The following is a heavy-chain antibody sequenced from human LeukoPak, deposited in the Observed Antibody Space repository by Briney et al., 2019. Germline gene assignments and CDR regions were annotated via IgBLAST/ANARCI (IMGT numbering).Heavy chain of an antibody. CDR3: ATMMVTPGAFDI. J-gene: IGHJ3*02. CDR2: INPSGGST. Sequence: ASVKVSCKASGYTFTSYYMHWVRQAPGRGLEWMGIINPSGGSTSYAQKFQGRVTMTRDTSTSTVYMELSSLRSEDAAVYYCATMMVTPGAFDIWGQGTMVTVSS. V-gene: IGHV1-46*01. D-gene: IGHD4-23*01. CDR1: GYTFTSYY.